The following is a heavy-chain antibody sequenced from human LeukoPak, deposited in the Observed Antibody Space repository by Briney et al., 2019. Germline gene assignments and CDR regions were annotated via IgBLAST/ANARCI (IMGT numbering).Heavy chain of an antibody. D-gene: IGHD1-26*01. V-gene: IGHV1-2*06. J-gene: IGHJ3*02. CDR3: ARVTGGELPDRDDAFDI. CDR1: GYTFTGYY. CDR2: INPNSGGT. Sequence: ASVKVSCKASGYTFTGYYMHWVGQAPGQGLEWMGRINPNSGGTNYAQKFQGRVTMTRDTSISTAYMELSRLRSDDTAVYYCARVTGGELPDRDDAFDIWGQGTMVTVSS.